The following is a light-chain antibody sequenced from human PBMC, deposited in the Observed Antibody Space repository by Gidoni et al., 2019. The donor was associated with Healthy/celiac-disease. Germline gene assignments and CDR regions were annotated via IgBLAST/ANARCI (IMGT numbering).Light chain of an antibody. Sequence: LVLPPPPSSSSPPGASVKLTCTLSSGHSSYAIAWHQQQPEKGPRYLMKLNSDGSHSKGDGIPDRFSGSSSGAERYLTISSLQSEDEADYYCQTWGTGIVVFGGGTKLTVL. CDR2: LNSDGSH. J-gene: IGLJ2*01. CDR1: SGHSSYA. CDR3: QTWGTGIVV. V-gene: IGLV4-69*01.